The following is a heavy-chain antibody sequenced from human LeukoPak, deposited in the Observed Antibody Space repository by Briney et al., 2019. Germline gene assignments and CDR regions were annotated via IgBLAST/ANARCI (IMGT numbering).Heavy chain of an antibody. Sequence: SETLSVTCTVSGASVNSYYWDWIRQPPGKGLEWIGCISDSGRTYYNPSLKSRVTISLGTSNNQFSLRLTSVTAADSAMYYCTKGYYEPFDSWGQGTLVTVSS. J-gene: IGHJ4*02. D-gene: IGHD3-22*01. CDR2: ISDSGRT. CDR1: GASVNSYY. CDR3: TKGYYEPFDS. V-gene: IGHV4-59*02.